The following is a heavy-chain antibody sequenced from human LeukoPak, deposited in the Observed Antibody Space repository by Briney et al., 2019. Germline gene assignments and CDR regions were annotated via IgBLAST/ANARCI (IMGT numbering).Heavy chain of an antibody. V-gene: IGHV3-23*01. CDR2: ISGSGGST. D-gene: IGHD1-1*01. CDR3: AKDVLRTTGTTPLLYFDY. J-gene: IGHJ4*01. CDR1: GFTFSSYA. Sequence: GGSLRLSCAASGFTFSSYAMSWVRQAPGKGLEWVSAISGSGGSTYYADSVKGRFTISRDNSKNTLYLQMNSLRAEDTAVYYCAKDVLRTTGTTPLLYFDYLGQGTLVTASS.